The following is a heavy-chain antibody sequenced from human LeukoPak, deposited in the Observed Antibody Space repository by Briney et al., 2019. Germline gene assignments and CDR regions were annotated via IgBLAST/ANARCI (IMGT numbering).Heavy chain of an antibody. V-gene: IGHV3-15*01. Sequence: GGSLRLSCAASGFTFSNAWMSWVRQAPGKGLEWVGRIKSKTDGGTTGYAAPVKGRFTISRDDSKNTLYLQMNSLKTEDTAVYYCTTDTYGDYSYWYFDLWGRGTLVTVSS. J-gene: IGHJ2*01. CDR3: TTDTYGDYSYWYFDL. D-gene: IGHD4-17*01. CDR1: GFTFSNAW. CDR2: IKSKTDGGTT.